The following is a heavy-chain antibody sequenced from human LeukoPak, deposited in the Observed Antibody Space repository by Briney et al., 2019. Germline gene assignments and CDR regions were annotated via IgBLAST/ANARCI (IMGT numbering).Heavy chain of an antibody. CDR3: ARHGDSTTGTTGHFDY. J-gene: IGHJ4*02. CDR2: IYYSGST. CDR1: GGSISTYY. D-gene: IGHD1-1*01. V-gene: IGHV4-59*08. Sequence: PSETLSLTCTVSGGSISTYYWSWLRQSPGRGLEWIGYIYYSGSTNYNPSLKSRVTISVDTSKNQFSLKLSSVTAADTAVYYCARHGDSTTGTTGHFDYWGQGTLVTVSS.